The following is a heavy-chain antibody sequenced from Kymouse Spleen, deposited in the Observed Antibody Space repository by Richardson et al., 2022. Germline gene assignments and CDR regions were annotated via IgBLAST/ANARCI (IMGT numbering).Heavy chain of an antibody. Sequence: EVQLVESGGGLVQPGGSLRLSCAASGFTFSSYSMNWVRQAPGKGLEWVSYISSSSSTIYYADSVKGRFTISRDNAKNSLYLQMNSLRDEDTAVYYCARGGNDYSNYPHYYYYGMDVWGQGTTVTVSS. CDR2: ISSSSSTI. D-gene: IGHD4-11,IGHD4-11*01. CDR3: ARGGNDYSNYPHYYYYGMDV. J-gene: IGHJ6*02. CDR1: GFTFSSYS. V-gene: IGHV3-48*02.